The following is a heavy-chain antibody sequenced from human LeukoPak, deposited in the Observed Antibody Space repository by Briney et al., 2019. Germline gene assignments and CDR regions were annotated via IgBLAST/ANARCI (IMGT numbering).Heavy chain of an antibody. D-gene: IGHD5-18*01. CDR2: MNPNSGNT. CDR1: GYTFTSYD. CDR3: ARVPSARIQLWSYYFDY. V-gene: IGHV1-8*01. Sequence: ASVRVSCKASGYTFTSYDINWVRQATGQGLEWMGWMNPNSGNTGYAQKFQGRVTMTTDTSTSTAYMELRSLRSDDTAVYYCARVPSARIQLWSYYFDYWGQGTLVTVSS. J-gene: IGHJ4*02.